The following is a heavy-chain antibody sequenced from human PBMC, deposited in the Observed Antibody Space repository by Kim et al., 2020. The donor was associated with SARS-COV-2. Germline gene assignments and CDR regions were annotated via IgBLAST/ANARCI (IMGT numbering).Heavy chain of an antibody. J-gene: IGHJ5*02. Sequence: SETLSLTCTVSGGSISSGGYYWSWIRQHPGKGLEWIGYIYYSGSTYYNPSLKSRVTISVDTSKNQFSLKLSSVTAADTAVYYCARAWGTDDILTGYSKYNWFDPWGQGTLVTVSS. V-gene: IGHV4-31*03. CDR2: IYYSGST. CDR1: GGSISSGGYY. CDR3: ARAWGTDDILTGYSKYNWFDP. D-gene: IGHD3-9*01.